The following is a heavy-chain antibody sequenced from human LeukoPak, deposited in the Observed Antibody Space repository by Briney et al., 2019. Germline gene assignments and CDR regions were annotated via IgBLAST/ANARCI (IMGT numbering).Heavy chain of an antibody. CDR2: INHSGST. D-gene: IGHD3-9*01. CDR1: GGSFSGYY. Sequence: SETLSLTCAVYGGSFSGYYWSWIRQPPGKGLEWIGEINHSGSTNYNPSLKSRVTISVDTSKNQFSLKLSSVTAADTAVYYCARVATKYDILTGYRGQSGFDPWAREPWSPSPQ. CDR3: ARVATKYDILTGYRGQSGFDP. V-gene: IGHV4-34*01. J-gene: IGHJ5*02.